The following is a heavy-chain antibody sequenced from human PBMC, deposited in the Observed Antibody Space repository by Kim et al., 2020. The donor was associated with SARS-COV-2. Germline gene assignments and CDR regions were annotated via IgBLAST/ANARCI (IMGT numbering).Heavy chain of an antibody. D-gene: IGHD3-10*01. CDR1: GFTFSNAW. J-gene: IGHJ4*02. CDR2: IKSKTDGGTT. Sequence: GGSLRLSCAASGFTFSNAWMSWVRQAPGKGLEWVGRIKSKTDGGTTDYAAPVKGRFTISRDDSKNTLYLQMNSLKTEDTAVYYCTTDPAGFGLLWFGEFERVGGEWGQGTLVTVSS. V-gene: IGHV3-15*01. CDR3: TTDPAGFGLLWFGEFERVGGE.